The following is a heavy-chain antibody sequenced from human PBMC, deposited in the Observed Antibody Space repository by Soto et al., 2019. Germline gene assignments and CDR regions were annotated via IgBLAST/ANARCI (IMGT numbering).Heavy chain of an antibody. CDR3: AADKGGYDFWSGPTIGLDV. Sequence: GASVKVSCKASAFTFTNSAVQWVRQARGQRPEWIGWIVVGNGNTNYAQKFQGRVTITRDMSTTTVYLELSSLRSEDTAVYYCAADKGGYDFWSGPTIGLDVWGQGTTVTV. D-gene: IGHD3-3*01. CDR2: IVVGNGNT. J-gene: IGHJ6*02. V-gene: IGHV1-58*01. CDR1: AFTFTNSA.